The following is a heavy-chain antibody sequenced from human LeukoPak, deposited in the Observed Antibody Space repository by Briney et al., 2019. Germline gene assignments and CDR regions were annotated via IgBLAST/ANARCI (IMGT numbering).Heavy chain of an antibody. CDR3: SGVASGSPGVAFHF. D-gene: IGHD6-6*01. Sequence: ASVRDSSKPSRYTPSVYVLNTGSQATGQGLEWMGWMNPNSGDSGFAQMFEGRVTLTRDTSINTAYMEVNNLRSDDTAVYYCSGVASGSPGVAFHFWGQGTLVTVCS. CDR2: MNPNSGDS. CDR1: RYTPSVYV. J-gene: IGHJ4*02. V-gene: IGHV1-8*01.